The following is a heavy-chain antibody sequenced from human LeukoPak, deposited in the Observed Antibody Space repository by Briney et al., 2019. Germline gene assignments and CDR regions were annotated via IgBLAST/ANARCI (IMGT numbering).Heavy chain of an antibody. D-gene: IGHD6-6*01. CDR1: GFTFSSSE. CDR2: ISGNSRTI. Sequence: GGSLTLSCTASGFTFSSSEMSWVRQAPGRGLEWVSYISGNSRTIYYEDSVKGLFTISRDSAKNSLDLQMNSLRVEDTAVYYCVRALSSSSLYWGQGTLVTVSS. J-gene: IGHJ4*02. CDR3: VRALSSSSLY. V-gene: IGHV3-48*03.